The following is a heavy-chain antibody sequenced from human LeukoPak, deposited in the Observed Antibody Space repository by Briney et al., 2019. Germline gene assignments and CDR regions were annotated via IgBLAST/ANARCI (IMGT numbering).Heavy chain of an antibody. V-gene: IGHV3-7*01. CDR2: IKRDGSEK. D-gene: IGHD3-10*01. Sequence: GGTLCLTCSVSGFTISRNWRSWVGQAQGKGREWRVNIKRDGSEKYYVDSVEGRFTISRDNAKNSLYLQMNSLRAEDTAVYYCARSYYGSGTSYGMDVWGQGTTVTVSS. CDR3: ARSYYGSGTSYGMDV. CDR1: GFTISRNW. J-gene: IGHJ6*02.